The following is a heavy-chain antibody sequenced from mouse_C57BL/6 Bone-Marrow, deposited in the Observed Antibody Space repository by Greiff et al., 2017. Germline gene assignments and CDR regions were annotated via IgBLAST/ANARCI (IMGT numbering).Heavy chain of an antibody. CDR3: GGDGSSQFAC. V-gene: IGHV1-55*01. Sequence: QVQLQQPGAELVKPGASVKMSCKASGYTFTSYWITWVKQRPGQGLEWLGDIYPGSGSTNYNEKFKSKATLTVDTSSSTAYMQLSSLTSEDSAVYYCGGDGSSQFACWGQGTLVTVSA. CDR2: IYPGSGST. CDR1: GYTFTSYW. J-gene: IGHJ3*01. D-gene: IGHD1-1*01.